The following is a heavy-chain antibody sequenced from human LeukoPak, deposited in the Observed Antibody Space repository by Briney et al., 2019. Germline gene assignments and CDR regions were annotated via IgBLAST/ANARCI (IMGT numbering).Heavy chain of an antibody. CDR1: GFTFSAYA. J-gene: IGHJ6*02. CDR3: ARGLGWEPLSSDYYYYGMDV. V-gene: IGHV3-23*05. D-gene: IGHD1-26*01. Sequence: GGSLRLSCEASGFTFSAYAMTWVRQAPGKGLEWVSSIGSDNKPHYSESVKGRFAISRDNSKNTLFLQLHNLRVEDTALCYCARGLGWEPLSSDYYYYGMDVWGQGTTVTVSS. CDR2: IGSDNKP.